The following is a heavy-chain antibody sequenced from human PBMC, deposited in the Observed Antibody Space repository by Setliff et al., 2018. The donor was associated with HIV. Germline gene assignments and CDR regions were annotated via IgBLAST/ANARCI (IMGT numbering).Heavy chain of an antibody. J-gene: IGHJ2*01. CDR2: ISWNSGSI. CDR1: GFTFDEYA. D-gene: IGHD6-19*01. CDR3: AKKVAGVSWYFDL. V-gene: IGHV3-9*01. Sequence: GGSLRLSCAASGFTFDEYAMHWVRQAPGEGLEWVSGISWNSGSIGYADSVKGRFSISRDNAKDSVYLQMNSLRTEDTAFYYCAKKVAGVSWYFDLWGRGTLVTVSS.